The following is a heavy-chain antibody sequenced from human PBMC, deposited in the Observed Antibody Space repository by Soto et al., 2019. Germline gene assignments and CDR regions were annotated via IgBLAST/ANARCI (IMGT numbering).Heavy chain of an antibody. J-gene: IGHJ4*02. CDR3: ARDHRWAFEY. Sequence: EVQLVESGGGLVQPGGNLRLSCVDSGFTFDSYAMNWVRQAPGKGLEWLSYIGLHSGTLEYSDSVEGRFTISRDDGKSSLYLQMNSLRDEDTAVYVCARDHRWAFEYWGRGTMVTVTS. CDR1: GFTFDSYA. V-gene: IGHV3-48*02. CDR2: IGLHSGTL. D-gene: IGHD3-16*01.